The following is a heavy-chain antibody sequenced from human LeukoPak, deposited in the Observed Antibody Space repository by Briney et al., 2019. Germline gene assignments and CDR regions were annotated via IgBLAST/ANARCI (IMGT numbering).Heavy chain of an antibody. D-gene: IGHD4-23*01. CDR2: IYTSGST. Sequence: SETLSLTCTVSGGSISSYYWSWIRQPAGKGLEWIGRIYTSGSTNYNPSLKSRVTISVDTSKNQFSLKLSSVTAADTAVYYCARPIYGGNSLWFDPWGQGTLVTVSS. CDR3: ARPIYGGNSLWFDP. CDR1: GGSISSYY. J-gene: IGHJ5*02. V-gene: IGHV4-4*07.